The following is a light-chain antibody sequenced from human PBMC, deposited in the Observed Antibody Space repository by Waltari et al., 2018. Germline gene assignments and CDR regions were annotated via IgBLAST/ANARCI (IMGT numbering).Light chain of an antibody. J-gene: IGLJ1*01. V-gene: IGLV2-23*02. CDR3: CSYASSGTFV. CDR1: SSDIGGYGL. CDR2: EVS. Sequence: QSALTQPASVSGSPGQSITISCTGTSSDIGGYGLLSWYQHHPGKAPKVKIYEVSKRPSGVPDRFSGSRSGNTASLTISGLQAEDEADYYCCSYASSGTFVFGTGTKVTVL.